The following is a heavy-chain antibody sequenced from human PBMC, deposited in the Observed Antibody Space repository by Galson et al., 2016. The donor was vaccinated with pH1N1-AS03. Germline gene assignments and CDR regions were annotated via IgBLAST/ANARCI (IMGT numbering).Heavy chain of an antibody. CDR3: ASDHNWNGY. D-gene: IGHD1-20*01. CDR1: GFRFDHYA. CDR2: ISWNSDKI. J-gene: IGHJ4*02. V-gene: IGHV3-9*01. Sequence: SLRLSCAVSGFRFDHYAMHWVRQAPGKGLEWVSSISWNSDKIDYADSVKGRFTISRDNAKNALFLQMNSLRPEDTAVYYCASDHNWNGYWGQGTLVTVSS.